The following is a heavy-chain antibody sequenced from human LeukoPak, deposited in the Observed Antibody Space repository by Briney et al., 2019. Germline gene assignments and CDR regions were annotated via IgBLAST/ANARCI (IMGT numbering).Heavy chain of an antibody. CDR1: GGSFSGYY. D-gene: IGHD6-19*01. CDR3: ARGPQHLWGSTRAVAGPTDAFDI. J-gene: IGHJ3*02. Sequence: PSETLSLTCAVYGGSFSGYYWSWVRQPPGKGLGWKGEVKLRGSTNYYPSLKSRVTISVDTSNNQFSLKLSSVTAADTAVYYCARGPQHLWGSTRAVAGPTDAFDIWGQGTMVTVSS. CDR2: VKLRGST. V-gene: IGHV4-34*01.